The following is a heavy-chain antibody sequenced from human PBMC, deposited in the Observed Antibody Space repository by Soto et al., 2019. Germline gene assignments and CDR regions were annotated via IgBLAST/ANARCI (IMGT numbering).Heavy chain of an antibody. CDR2: ISSSSSYI. J-gene: IGHJ4*02. V-gene: IGHV3-21*01. CDR1: GFTFCSYS. D-gene: IGHD6-13*01. Sequence: EVQLVESGGGLVKPGGSLRLSCAASGFTFCSYSMNWVRQAPGKGLEWVSSISSSSSYIYYADSVKGRFTISRDNAKNSLYLQMNSLRAEDTAVYYCARDKRSSSWYEDYWGQGTLVTVSS. CDR3: ARDKRSSSWYEDY.